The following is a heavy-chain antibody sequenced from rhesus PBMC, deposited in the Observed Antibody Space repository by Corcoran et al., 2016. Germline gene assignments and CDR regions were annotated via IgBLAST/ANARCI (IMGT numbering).Heavy chain of an antibody. CDR2: IGGSSGST. D-gene: IGHD4-23*01. J-gene: IGHJ4*01. V-gene: IGHV4-165*01. CDR3: ARREVTTGVGDY. CDR1: GGSLSSNY. Sequence: QVQLQESGPELVKPSETLSLTCAVSGGSLSSNYWSWIRQPPGKGLEGIGYIGGSSGSTNYNPSPNSRVTISTHTSKNQFSLKLSSVTAADTAVYYCARREVTTGVGDYWGQGVLVTVSS.